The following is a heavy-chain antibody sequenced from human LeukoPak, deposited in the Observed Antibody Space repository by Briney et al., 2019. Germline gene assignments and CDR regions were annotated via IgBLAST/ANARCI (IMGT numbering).Heavy chain of an antibody. J-gene: IGHJ3*02. V-gene: IGHV3-53*01. D-gene: IGHD6-13*01. CDR3: ARPLYSSSWYGLGAFDI. Sequence: GGSLRLSCAASGFTVSSNYMSWVRQAPGKGLEWVSVIYSGGSTYYADSVKGRFTISRDNSKNTLYLQMNSLRAEDTAVYYCARPLYSSSWYGLGAFDIWGQGTMVTVSS. CDR1: GFTVSSNY. CDR2: IYSGGST.